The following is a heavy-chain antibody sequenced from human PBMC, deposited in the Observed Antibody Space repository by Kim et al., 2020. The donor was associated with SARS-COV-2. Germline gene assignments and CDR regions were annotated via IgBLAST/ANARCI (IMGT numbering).Heavy chain of an antibody. V-gene: IGHV3-66*01. J-gene: IGHJ6*02. CDR3: ARDQDIAAATDV. D-gene: IGHD6-13*01. CDR2: IYSGGST. CDR1: GFTVSSNY. Sequence: GGSLRLSCAASGFTVSSNYMSWVRQAPGKGLEWVSVIYSGGSTYYADSVKGRFTISRDNSKNTLYLQMNSLRAEDTAVYYCARDQDIAAATDVWGQGTTVTVSS.